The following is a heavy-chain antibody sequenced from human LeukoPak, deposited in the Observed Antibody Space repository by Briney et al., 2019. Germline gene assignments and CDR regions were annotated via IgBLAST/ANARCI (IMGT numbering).Heavy chain of an antibody. V-gene: IGHV3-23*01. D-gene: IGHD6-13*01. J-gene: IGHJ4*02. Sequence: SGGSLRLSCAASGFTFSSYAMSWVRQAPGKGLEWVSAISGSGGSTYYADSVKGRFTNSRDNSKNTLYLQMNSLRAEDTAVYYCAKSPRGSWYPFDYWGQGTLVTVSS. CDR1: GFTFSSYA. CDR2: ISGSGGST. CDR3: AKSPRGSWYPFDY.